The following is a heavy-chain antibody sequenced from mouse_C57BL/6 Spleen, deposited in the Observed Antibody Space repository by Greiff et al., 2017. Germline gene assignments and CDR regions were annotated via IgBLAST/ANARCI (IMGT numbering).Heavy chain of an antibody. V-gene: IGHV1-77*01. CDR1: GYTFTDYY. Sequence: QVQLQQPGAELVKPGASVKISCKASGYTFTDYYINWVKQRPGQGLEWIGTIGPGSGSTYYNEKFKGKATLTADKSSSKAYIQLSSLSSEDSSVYFWAKYDYAYWGQGTTLTVSS. D-gene: IGHD2-4*01. CDR2: IGPGSGST. CDR3: AKYDYAY. J-gene: IGHJ2*01.